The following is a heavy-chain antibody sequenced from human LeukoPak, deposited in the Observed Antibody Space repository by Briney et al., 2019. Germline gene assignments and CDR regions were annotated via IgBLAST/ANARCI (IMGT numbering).Heavy chain of an antibody. J-gene: IGHJ4*02. Sequence: PSQTLSLTCSVSGDSINSGSYYWNWIRQPPGKGLEWIGYIYYSGSTFYNPSLQSRLTISIDTSTNQFSLKLSSVTAADTAVYYCATRTYGIIDYWGQGTLVTVSS. CDR3: ATRTYGIIDY. CDR2: IYYSGST. CDR1: GDSINSGSYY. V-gene: IGHV4-31*03. D-gene: IGHD4-17*01.